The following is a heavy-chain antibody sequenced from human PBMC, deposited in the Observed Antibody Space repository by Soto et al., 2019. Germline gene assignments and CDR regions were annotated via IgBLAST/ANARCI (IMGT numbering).Heavy chain of an antibody. CDR1: GFTFSSYA. Sequence: EVQLLESGGGLVQPGGSLRLSCAASGFTFSSYAMSWVRQAPGKGLEWVSAISGSGGSTYYADSVKGRFTISRDNSKNTLYLQMNSLRAEDTAVYYCAKDLTMIVVVSDAFDIWGQGTMVTVSS. CDR2: ISGSGGST. D-gene: IGHD3-22*01. V-gene: IGHV3-23*01. J-gene: IGHJ3*02. CDR3: AKDLTMIVVVSDAFDI.